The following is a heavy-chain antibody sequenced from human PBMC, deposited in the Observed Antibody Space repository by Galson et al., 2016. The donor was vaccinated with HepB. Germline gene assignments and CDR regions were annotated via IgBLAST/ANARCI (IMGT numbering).Heavy chain of an antibody. J-gene: IGHJ4*02. CDR1: GSSFSSYW. CDR2: IFPRDSDI. Sequence: QSGAEVTKPGESLKISCKGSGSSFSSYWIGWVRQMPGKGLEWMGIIFPRDSDIRYSPSFEGQVSISADKSINTAYLHWSSLKASDTAMYFCARHRSGIAADWGQGTLVTVSS. V-gene: IGHV5-51*01. D-gene: IGHD6-13*01. CDR3: ARHRSGIAAD.